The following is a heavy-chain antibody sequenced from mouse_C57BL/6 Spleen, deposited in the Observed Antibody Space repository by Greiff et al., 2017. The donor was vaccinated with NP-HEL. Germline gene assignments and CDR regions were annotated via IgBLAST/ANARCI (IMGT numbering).Heavy chain of an antibody. CDR3: ARIYYGNYGDAY. J-gene: IGHJ3*01. CDR1: GFSLTSYG. D-gene: IGHD2-1*01. V-gene: IGHV2-2*01. CDR2: IWSGGST. Sequence: VQLQQSGPGLVQPSQSLSITCTVSGFSLTSYGVHWVRQSPGKGLEWLGVIWSGGSTDYNAAFISRLSISKDNSKSQVFFKMNSLQADDTAIYYCARIYYGNYGDAYWGQGTLVTVSA.